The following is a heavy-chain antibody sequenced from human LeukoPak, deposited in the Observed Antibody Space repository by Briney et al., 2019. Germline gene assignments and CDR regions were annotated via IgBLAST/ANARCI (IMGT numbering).Heavy chain of an antibody. CDR1: GFTFSNYG. CDR2: VAHDGSVT. Sequence: PGGSLRLSCAASGFTFSNYGMQWVRQAPGKGPEWVAVVAHDGSVTFYADSVKGRFTISRDNSKNTVDLQMYSLRAEDTAVYYCAKGPNAYSSGWYFQDWGQGTLVTVSS. CDR3: AKGPNAYSSGWYFQD. J-gene: IGHJ1*01. V-gene: IGHV3-30*18. D-gene: IGHD6-25*01.